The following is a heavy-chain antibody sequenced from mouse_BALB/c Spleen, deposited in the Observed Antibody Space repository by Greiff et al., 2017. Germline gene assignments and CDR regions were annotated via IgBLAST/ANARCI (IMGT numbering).Heavy chain of an antibody. J-gene: IGHJ1*01. CDR3: ARSYGPYWYFDV. D-gene: IGHD2-10*02. CDR2: IDPANGNT. V-gene: IGHV14-3*02. CDR1: GFNIKDTY. Sequence: EVKLMESGAELVKPGASVKLSCTASGFNIKDTYMHWVKQRPEQGLEWIGRIDPANGNTKYDPKFQGKATITADTSSNTAYLQLSSLTSEDTAVYYCARSYGPYWYFDVWGAGTTVTVSS.